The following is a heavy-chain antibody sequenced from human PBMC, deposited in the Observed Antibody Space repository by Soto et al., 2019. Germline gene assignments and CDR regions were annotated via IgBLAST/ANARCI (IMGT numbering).Heavy chain of an antibody. CDR3: AKRPVGGYSYMVGGYYFDY. V-gene: IGHV3-23*01. Sequence: GGSLRLSCVASGITFNIYAMSWVRQAPGKGLERVSVISGSGGTINYADFVKGRFTISRDNSKNTLYLQMNSLRAEDTAVYYCAKRPVGGYSYMVGGYYFDYWGQGTLVTVSS. D-gene: IGHD5-18*01. J-gene: IGHJ4*02. CDR2: ISGSGGTI. CDR1: GITFNIYA.